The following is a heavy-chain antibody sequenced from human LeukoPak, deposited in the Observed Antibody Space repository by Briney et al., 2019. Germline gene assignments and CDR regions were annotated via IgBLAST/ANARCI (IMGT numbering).Heavy chain of an antibody. D-gene: IGHD3-3*01. J-gene: IGHJ4*02. CDR1: GFTFSSYG. CDR3: AKDQGNFWSGYYGAFDY. Sequence: GGSLRLSCAASGFTFSSYGMNWVRQAPGKGLEWVAFIRYDGSNKYYADSVKGRFTISRDNSKNTLYLQMNSLRAEDTAVYYCAKDQGNFWSGYYGAFDYWGQGTLVTVSS. V-gene: IGHV3-30*02. CDR2: IRYDGSNK.